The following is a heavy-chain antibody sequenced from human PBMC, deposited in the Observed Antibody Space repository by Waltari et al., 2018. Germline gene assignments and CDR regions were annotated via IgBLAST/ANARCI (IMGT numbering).Heavy chain of an antibody. J-gene: IGHJ3*02. CDR3: ARGYYGDNAFDI. Sequence: QVQLQQWGAGLLKPSETLSLTCAVYGGSFSGYYWSWIRQPPGKGLEWIGEINHSGGTNYNPSLKSRVTISVDTSKNQFSLKLSSVTAADTAVYYCARGYYGDNAFDIWGQGTMVTVSS. CDR2: INHSGGT. V-gene: IGHV4-34*01. D-gene: IGHD4-17*01. CDR1: GGSFSGYY.